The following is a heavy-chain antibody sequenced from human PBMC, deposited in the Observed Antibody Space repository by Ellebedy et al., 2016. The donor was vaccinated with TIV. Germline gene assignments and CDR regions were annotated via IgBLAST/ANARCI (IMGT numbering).Heavy chain of an antibody. J-gene: IGHJ5*01. CDR2: IHTNTEKP. V-gene: IGHV7-4-1*02. CDR3: VRVLILGSYVFDS. CDR1: GYKFTYYA. Sequence: ASVKVSCKGSGYKFTYYALHWVRQAPGQGLEWMGWIHTNTEKPTYAQAFTGRSVFALDASVNTAYLEISSLMPDDTAVYYCVRVLILGSYVFDSWGQGTLVTVSS. D-gene: IGHD2-21*01.